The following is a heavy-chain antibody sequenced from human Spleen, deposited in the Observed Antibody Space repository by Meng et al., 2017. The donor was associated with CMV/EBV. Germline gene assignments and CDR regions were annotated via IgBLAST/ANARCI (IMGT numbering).Heavy chain of an antibody. Sequence: SVKVSCKASGDTFSNYAIGWVRQAPGQGLEWMGGIIPILGIANYAQKFQGGLTLTSDTSTNTVYMELSRLRSEDTAVYYCTRDLVGYDAFDIWGQGTLVTVS. D-gene: IGHD3-22*01. V-gene: IGHV1-69*10. J-gene: IGHJ3*02. CDR1: GDTFSNYA. CDR3: TRDLVGYDAFDI. CDR2: IIPILGIA.